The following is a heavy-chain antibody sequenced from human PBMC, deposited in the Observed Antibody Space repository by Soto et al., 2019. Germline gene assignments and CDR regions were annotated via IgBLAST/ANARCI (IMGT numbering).Heavy chain of an antibody. V-gene: IGHV6-1*01. J-gene: IGHJ5*01. D-gene: IGHD2-8*01. CDR1: GDSVSTNSAT. CDR3: VRLIGNSWLDS. CDR2: TYYRSKCYN. Sequence: QVQLQQSGPGLVKPSQTLSLTCDISGDSVSTNSATWNWIRQSPSRGLEWLGRTYYRSKCYNDYAVSVKXRXTXSXXTSNHQLSLQLTSVTPDDTAVYYCVRLIGNSWLDSWGQGTLVTVSS.